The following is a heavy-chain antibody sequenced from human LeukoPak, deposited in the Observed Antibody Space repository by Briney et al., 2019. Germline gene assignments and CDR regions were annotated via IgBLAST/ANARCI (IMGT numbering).Heavy chain of an antibody. CDR2: IYPGDSDT. V-gene: IGHV5-51*01. Sequence: GESLKISCKGSGYSFTIYWIGWVRQMPGKGLEWMGIIYPGDSDTRYSPSFQGQVTMSADKATSTAYLQWSSLKASDSAMYYCARVRPHDAFDIWGQGTMVTASS. CDR1: GYSFTIYW. CDR3: ARVRPHDAFDI. J-gene: IGHJ3*02.